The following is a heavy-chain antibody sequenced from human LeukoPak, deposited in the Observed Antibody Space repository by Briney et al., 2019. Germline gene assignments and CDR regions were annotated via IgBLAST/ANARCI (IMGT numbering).Heavy chain of an antibody. CDR1: GGSVSSGSYY. Sequence: SETLSLTCTVSGGSVSSGSYYWSWIRQPPGKGLEWIGYIYYSGSTNYNPSLKSRVTISVDTSKNPFSLKLSSVTAGDRAVYYCAGGLQSWFDPWGQGTLVTVSS. J-gene: IGHJ5*02. CDR2: IYYSGST. V-gene: IGHV4-61*01. CDR3: AGGLQSWFDP.